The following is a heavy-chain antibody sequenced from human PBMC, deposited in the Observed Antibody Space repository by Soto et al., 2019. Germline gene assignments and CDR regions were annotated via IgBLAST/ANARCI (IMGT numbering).Heavy chain of an antibody. CDR2: ISAYNGNT. J-gene: IGHJ6*02. V-gene: IGHV1-18*01. CDR1: GYTFTRYG. D-gene: IGHD3-3*01. CDR3: AKNYDFWSGNYYGMNV. Sequence: SVKVSGKASGYTFTRYGICWVRQAPGQGLERMGWISAYNGNTNYAQKLQGRGTMTTDTSTRTAYMELRSLTSDDTGVYYCAKNYDFWSGNYYGMNVWGQGTRATV.